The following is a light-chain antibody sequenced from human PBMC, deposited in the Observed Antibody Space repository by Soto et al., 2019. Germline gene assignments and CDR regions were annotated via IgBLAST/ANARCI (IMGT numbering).Light chain of an antibody. CDR1: TSNIGAGYD. V-gene: IGLV1-40*01. Sequence: QSVLTQPPSVSGAPGQRVTISCTGSTSNIGAGYDVHWYQQVPGTTPKLLIYANNNRPSGVPDRFSGSKSGTSASLVITGLQAEDEADYYCQSYDSSLSGSGVFGGGTKLTVL. J-gene: IGLJ3*02. CDR2: ANN. CDR3: QSYDSSLSGSGV.